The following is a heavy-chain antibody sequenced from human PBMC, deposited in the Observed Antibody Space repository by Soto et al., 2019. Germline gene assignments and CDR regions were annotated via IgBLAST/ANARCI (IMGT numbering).Heavy chain of an antibody. D-gene: IGHD3-22*01. J-gene: IGHJ1*01. Sequence: SETLSLTCTVSGGSVSSGSYYWSWIRQPPGKGLEWIGYIFYSGSTNYNPALKSRVTISVGTSKKHFSLRLTSVTAADTAVYYCARGNYYASSGYYPPYFEHWGQGTLVTVSS. V-gene: IGHV4-61*01. CDR1: GGSVSSGSYY. CDR2: IFYSGST. CDR3: ARGNYYASSGYYPPYFEH.